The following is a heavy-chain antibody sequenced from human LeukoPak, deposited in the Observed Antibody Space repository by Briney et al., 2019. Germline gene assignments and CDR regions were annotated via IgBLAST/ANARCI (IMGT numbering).Heavy chain of an antibody. CDR2: ISYDGSNK. CDR1: GFTFSIFA. D-gene: IGHD2-21*02. V-gene: IGHV3-30-3*01. Sequence: GGSLRLSCAASGFTFSIFALHWVRQAPGKGLEWVAVISYDGSNKYYADSVKGRLTISRDNSRNTLYLQMNRLRAEDTAVYYCARDKGGSYCGGNCYPDYWGQGTLVTVSS. CDR3: ARDKGGSYCGGNCYPDY. J-gene: IGHJ4*02.